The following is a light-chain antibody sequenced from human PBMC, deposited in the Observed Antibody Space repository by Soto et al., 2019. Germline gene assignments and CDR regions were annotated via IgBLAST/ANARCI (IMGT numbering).Light chain of an antibody. Sequence: DIQMTQSPSSLSASVGDRVTITCRASQSISSYLNWYQQKPGKAPKLLIYAASSLQSAVPSRFSGSGSGTDFTLTISSLQPEDFATYYCQQRYSTPITFGQGTRLEIK. V-gene: IGKV1-39*01. J-gene: IGKJ5*01. CDR1: QSISSY. CDR3: QQRYSTPIT. CDR2: AAS.